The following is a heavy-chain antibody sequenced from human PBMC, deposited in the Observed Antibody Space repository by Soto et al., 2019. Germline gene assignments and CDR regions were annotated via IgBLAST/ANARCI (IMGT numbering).Heavy chain of an antibody. D-gene: IGHD1-1*01. CDR3: ARDVSTGRGDFFES. CDR2: MYASGGS. V-gene: IGHV4-4*07. Sequence: QVHLQESGPGLAKPSETLSLTCTISGASMNNYYWSWIRQSAGGRLEWIGRMYASGGSNYNPALNGRAFLSVDMSKNQFSLTLAAVTAADTAVYFCARDVSTGRGDFFESWGQGTLVTVSS. J-gene: IGHJ4*02. CDR1: GASMNNYY.